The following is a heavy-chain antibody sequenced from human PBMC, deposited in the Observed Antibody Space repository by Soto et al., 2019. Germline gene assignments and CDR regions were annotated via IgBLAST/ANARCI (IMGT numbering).Heavy chain of an antibody. J-gene: IGHJ3*02. CDR1: GFTFSGSA. CDR3: TRPNHDYGDYEDAFDI. V-gene: IGHV3-73*01. Sequence: GGSLRLSCAASGFTFSGSAMHWVRQASGKGLEWVGRIRSKANSYATAYAASVKGRFTISRDDSKNTAYLQMNSLKTEDTAVYYCTRPNHDYGDYEDAFDIWGQGTMVTVSS. CDR2: IRSKANSYAT. D-gene: IGHD4-17*01.